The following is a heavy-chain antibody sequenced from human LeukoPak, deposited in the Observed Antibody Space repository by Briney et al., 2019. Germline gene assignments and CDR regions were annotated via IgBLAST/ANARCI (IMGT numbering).Heavy chain of an antibody. V-gene: IGHV1-69*06. J-gene: IGHJ6*03. D-gene: IGHD6-13*01. CDR2: IIPIFGTA. CDR1: GGTFSSYA. CDR3: ARGLSGIAAAETRYYYYYMDV. Sequence: ASVTVSCKASGGTFSSYAISWVRQAPGQGLEWMGGIIPIFGTANYAQKFQGRVTITADKSTSTAYMELSSLRSEDTAVYYCARGLSGIAAAETRYYYYYMDVWGKGTTVTVSS.